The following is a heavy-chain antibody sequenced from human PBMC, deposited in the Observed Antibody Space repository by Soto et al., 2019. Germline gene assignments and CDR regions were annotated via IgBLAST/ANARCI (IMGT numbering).Heavy chain of an antibody. CDR2: VSANNGHT. J-gene: IGHJ6*02. CDR3: ARDIESVTAKHFFYYYAMDV. D-gene: IGHD2-8*01. CDR1: GFTFSNYG. Sequence: ASVKVSCKASGFTFSNYGLNWVRQAPGQGLEWMGWVSANNGHTNYAQNLQGRVSMTTDTSTSTAYMEPRGLTFDDTAVYYCARDIESVTAKHFFYYYAMDVWGQGTTVTASS. V-gene: IGHV1-18*01.